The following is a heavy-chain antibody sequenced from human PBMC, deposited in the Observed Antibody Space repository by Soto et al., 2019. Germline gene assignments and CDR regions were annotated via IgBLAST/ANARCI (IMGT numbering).Heavy chain of an antibody. CDR3: ARVSYYYDSSSYYFFDY. D-gene: IGHD3-22*01. CDR2: IYNSGGT. Sequence: SETLSLTCTVSGDSVSSGSYYWSWIRQPPGKGLEWIGYIYNSGGTKYNPSLKTRVTISVDTSKNQLSLKLSSVTAADTAVYYCARVSYYYDSSSYYFFDYWGQGTPVTVSS. CDR1: GDSVSSGSYY. V-gene: IGHV4-61*01. J-gene: IGHJ4*02.